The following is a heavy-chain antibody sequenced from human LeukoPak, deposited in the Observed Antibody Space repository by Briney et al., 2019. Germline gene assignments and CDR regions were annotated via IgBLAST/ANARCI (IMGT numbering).Heavy chain of an antibody. V-gene: IGHV3-23*01. CDR1: GFTFSSYA. J-gene: IGHJ4*02. Sequence: GGSLRLSCAASGFTFSSYAMSWVRHAPGKGLEWVSAISGSGGSTYYADSVKGRFTISRDNSKNTLYLQMNSLRAEDTAVYYCAKVHRRDSALWLVVAATGGYFDYWGQGTLVTVSS. CDR3: AKVHRRDSALWLVVAATGGYFDY. D-gene: IGHD2-15*01. CDR2: ISGSGGST.